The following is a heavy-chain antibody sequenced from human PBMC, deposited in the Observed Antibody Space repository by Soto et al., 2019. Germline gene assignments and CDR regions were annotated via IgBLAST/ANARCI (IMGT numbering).Heavy chain of an antibody. CDR3: AHNPAYSYYTSGLPVYFDY. Sequence: QITLKESGPTLVKPTQTLTLTCTFSGFSLSTSGVGVAWIRQPPGKAMEWLALIYWNDDKRYIPSLKSRLTITKHTTHYHVVLTTTNMDPVDTATYYCAHNPAYSYYTSGLPVYFDYWGQGTLVTVSS. J-gene: IGHJ4*02. V-gene: IGHV2-5*01. CDR1: GFSLSTSGVG. CDR2: IYWNDDK. D-gene: IGHD3-22*01.